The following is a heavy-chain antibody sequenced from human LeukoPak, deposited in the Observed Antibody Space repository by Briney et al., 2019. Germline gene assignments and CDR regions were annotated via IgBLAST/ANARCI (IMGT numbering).Heavy chain of an antibody. CDR3: ASTFAPGGSGSYYLDV. D-gene: IGHD3-10*01. V-gene: IGHV1-8*01. CDR2: MNPNSGNT. J-gene: IGHJ6*03. CDR1: GYTFTSYG. Sequence: ASVKVSCKASGYTFTSYGINWVRQATGQGLEWMGWMNPNSGNTGYAQKFQGRVTMTRNTSISTAYMELSSLRSEDTAVYYCASTFAPGGSGSYYLDVWGKGATVTVSS.